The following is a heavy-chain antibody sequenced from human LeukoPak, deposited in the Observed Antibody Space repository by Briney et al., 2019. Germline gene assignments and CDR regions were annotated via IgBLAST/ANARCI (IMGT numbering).Heavy chain of an antibody. V-gene: IGHV3-9*01. D-gene: IGHD6-19*01. J-gene: IGHJ3*02. CDR1: GFTLDDYA. CDR2: ITWNTGII. Sequence: GRSLRLSCAASGFTLDDYAMHWVRQAPGKGLEWVSGITWNTGIIGYADSVKGRFTISRDNAKNSLHLQMNSLRAEDTALYYCAKEIYRSGWHDAFDIWGQGTMVTVSS. CDR3: AKEIYRSGWHDAFDI.